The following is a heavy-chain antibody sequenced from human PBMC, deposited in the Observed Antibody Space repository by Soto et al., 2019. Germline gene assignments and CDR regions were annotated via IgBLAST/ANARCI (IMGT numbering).Heavy chain of an antibody. D-gene: IGHD2-2*01. CDR2: INHSGST. Sequence: SETLSLTCAVYGGSFSGYYWSWIRQPPGKGLEWIGEINHSGSTNYNPSLKSRVTISVDTSKNQFSLKLSSVTAADTAVYYCARGILGRYCSSTSCSNWFDPWGQGTLVTVSS. CDR3: ARGILGRYCSSTSCSNWFDP. CDR1: GGSFSGYY. J-gene: IGHJ5*02. V-gene: IGHV4-34*01.